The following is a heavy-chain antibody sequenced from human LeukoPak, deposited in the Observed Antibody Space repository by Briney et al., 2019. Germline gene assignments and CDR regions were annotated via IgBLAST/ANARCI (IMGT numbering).Heavy chain of an antibody. Sequence: GASVKVSCKASGYTFTSYFINWVRQAPGQGLEWMGWINTNTGNPTYAQGFTGRFVFSLDTSVSTAYLQISSLKAADTAVYYCARDSAAAGVTNYYFYGMDVWGQGTTVTVSS. V-gene: IGHV7-4-1*02. D-gene: IGHD6-13*01. CDR3: ARDSAAAGVTNYYFYGMDV. CDR1: GYTFTSYF. CDR2: INTNTGNP. J-gene: IGHJ6*02.